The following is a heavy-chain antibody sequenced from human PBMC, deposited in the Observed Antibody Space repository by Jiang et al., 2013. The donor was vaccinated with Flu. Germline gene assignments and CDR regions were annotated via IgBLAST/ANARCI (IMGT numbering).Heavy chain of an antibody. D-gene: IGHD3-3*01. CDR3: ARDEGFQRGWFDP. Sequence: IPMFGTAKYAQKFQGSVTITADESTTTAYMELSSLRSEDTGVYYCARDEGFQRGWFDPWGQGTLVTVSS. V-gene: IGHV1-69*01. J-gene: IGHJ5*02. CDR2: IPMFGTA.